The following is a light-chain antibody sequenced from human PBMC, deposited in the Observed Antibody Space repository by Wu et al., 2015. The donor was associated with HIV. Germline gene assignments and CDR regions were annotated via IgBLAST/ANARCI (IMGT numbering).Light chain of an antibody. V-gene: IGKV3-11*01. CDR1: QSVSSY. Sequence: EIVLTQSPGTLSLSPGERATLSCRASQSVSSYLAWYQQKPGQAPRLLIYDASNRATGIPARFSGSGSGTDFTLTISRLEPEDFAVYYCQQYNNWPRTFGQGTKVEIK. CDR2: DAS. CDR3: QQYNNWPRT. J-gene: IGKJ1*01.